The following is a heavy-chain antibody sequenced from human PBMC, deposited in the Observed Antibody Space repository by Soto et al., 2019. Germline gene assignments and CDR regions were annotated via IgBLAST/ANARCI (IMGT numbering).Heavy chain of an antibody. CDR2: IISIFGTA. CDR3: ARGDLHYDFWSGYSTYYYGMDV. V-gene: IGHV1-69*01. J-gene: IGHJ6*02. D-gene: IGHD3-3*01. Sequence: QVQLVQSGAEVKKPGSSVKVSCKASGGTFSSYAISWVRQAPGQGLEWMGGIISIFGTANYAQKFQGRVTITADESTSTAYMELSSLRSEDTAVYYCARGDLHYDFWSGYSTYYYGMDVWGQGTTVTVSS. CDR1: GGTFSSYA.